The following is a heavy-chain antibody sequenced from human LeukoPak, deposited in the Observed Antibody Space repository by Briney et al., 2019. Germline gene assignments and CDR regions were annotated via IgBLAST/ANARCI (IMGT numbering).Heavy chain of an antibody. CDR2: IHSDGSST. Sequence: GGSLRLSCAASGFTFSTYWMHWVRQAPGKGLVWVARIHSDGSSTTYADSVKGRFTISRDNSKNTLYLQMNSLRAEDTAVYYCARDRSGYFQNWGQGTLVTVSS. D-gene: IGHD3-3*01. J-gene: IGHJ1*01. CDR3: ARDRSGYFQN. CDR1: GFTFSTYW. V-gene: IGHV3-74*01.